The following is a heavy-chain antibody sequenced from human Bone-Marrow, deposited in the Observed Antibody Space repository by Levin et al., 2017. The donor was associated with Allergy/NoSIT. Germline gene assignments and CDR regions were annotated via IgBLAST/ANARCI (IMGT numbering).Heavy chain of an antibody. CDR3: ASSVAGRRTTAFDV. V-gene: IGHV3-53*01. Sequence: GGSLRLSCAASGLSVSSRYMSWVRQAPGKGLEWISIIYNSGNTDYAVSVEGRFTISRDKFKNTLYLQMTSLRSEVTAVYYCASSVAGRRTTAFDVWGQGTLVTVSS. D-gene: IGHD6-19*01. CDR2: IYNSGNT. CDR1: GLSVSSRY. J-gene: IGHJ3*01.